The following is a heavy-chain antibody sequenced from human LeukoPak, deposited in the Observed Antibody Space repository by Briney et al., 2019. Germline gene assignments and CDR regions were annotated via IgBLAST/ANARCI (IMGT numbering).Heavy chain of an antibody. CDR1: GGSINSNNNY. CDR2: IYTSGSA. Sequence: SEALSLTCTVSGGSINSNNNYWSWIRQPAGKGLEWIGRIYTSGSANYNPSLKSRLTISVDTSKNQFSLKLSSVTAADTAVYYCARGRIARTYYYDSSGYYYDYWGQGTLVTVSS. J-gene: IGHJ4*02. D-gene: IGHD3-22*01. V-gene: IGHV4-61*02. CDR3: ARGRIARTYYYDSSGYYYDY.